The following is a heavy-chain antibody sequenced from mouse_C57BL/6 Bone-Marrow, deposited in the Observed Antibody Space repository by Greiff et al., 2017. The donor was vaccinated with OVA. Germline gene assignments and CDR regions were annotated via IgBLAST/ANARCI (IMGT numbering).Heavy chain of an antibody. CDR3: AREGRLLLYFDY. D-gene: IGHD1-1*01. Sequence: VQLQQPGAELVKPGASVKLSCKASGYTFTSYWMQWVKQRPGQGLEWIGEIDPSDSYTNYNQKFKGKATLTVDTSSITAYMQLSSLTSEDSAAYYCAREGRLLLYFDYWGQGTTLTVSA. CDR2: IDPSDSYT. V-gene: IGHV1-50*01. CDR1: GYTFTSYW. J-gene: IGHJ2*01.